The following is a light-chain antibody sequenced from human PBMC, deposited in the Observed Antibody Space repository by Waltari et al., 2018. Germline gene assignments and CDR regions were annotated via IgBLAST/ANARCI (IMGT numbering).Light chain of an antibody. CDR1: QSLLHSNGNNY. CDR2: LGS. V-gene: IGKV2-28*01. CDR3: MQALQTRYT. Sequence: DIVMTQSPLSLPVTPGEPASISCRSSQSLLHSNGNNYLVWYLQKPGQSPQLLIYLGSNRASGVPDRFSGSGSGTDFTLKISRVEAEDVGIYYCMQALQTRYTFGQGTKLEIK. J-gene: IGKJ2*01.